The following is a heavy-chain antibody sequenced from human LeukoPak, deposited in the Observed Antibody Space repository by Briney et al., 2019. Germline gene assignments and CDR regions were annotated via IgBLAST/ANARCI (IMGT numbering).Heavy chain of an antibody. Sequence: SVKVSCKASGGTFSSYAISWVRQAPGQGLEWMGGIIPIFGTANYAQKFQGRVTITADESTSTAYVELSSLRSEDTAVYYCAFGYSSGWPFDYWGQGTVVTVSS. CDR1: GGTFSSYA. CDR3: AFGYSSGWPFDY. J-gene: IGHJ4*03. D-gene: IGHD6-19*01. V-gene: IGHV1-69*13. CDR2: IIPIFGTA.